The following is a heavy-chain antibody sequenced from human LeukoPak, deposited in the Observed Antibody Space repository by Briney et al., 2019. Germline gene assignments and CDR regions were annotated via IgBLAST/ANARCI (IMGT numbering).Heavy chain of an antibody. CDR3: ARGGRYDILTGYSFDY. D-gene: IGHD3-9*01. CDR1: GFTFDDYG. Sequence: GGSLRLSCAASGFTFDDYGMSWFRQAPGKGLEWVSGINWNGGSTGYADSVKGRFTIDRDNAKNSLYLQMNSLRAEDTALYYCARGGRYDILTGYSFDYWGQGTLVTVSS. CDR2: INWNGGST. J-gene: IGHJ4*02. V-gene: IGHV3-20*04.